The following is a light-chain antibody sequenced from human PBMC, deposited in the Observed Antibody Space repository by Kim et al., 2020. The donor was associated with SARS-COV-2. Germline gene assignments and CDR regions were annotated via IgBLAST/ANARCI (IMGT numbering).Light chain of an antibody. CDR3: QQYGSSRTLT. CDR2: GAS. J-gene: IGKJ4*01. V-gene: IGKV3-20*01. CDR1: QSVSSSY. Sequence: EIVLTQSPGTLSLSPGERATLSCRASQSVSSSYLAWYQQKPGQAPRLLIYGASIRATGIPDRFSGSGSGTDFTLTISRLEPEDFAVYYCQQYGSSRTLTFGGGTKVDIK.